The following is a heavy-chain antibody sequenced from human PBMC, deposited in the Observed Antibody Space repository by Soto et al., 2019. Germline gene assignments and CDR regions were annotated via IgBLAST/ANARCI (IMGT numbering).Heavy chain of an antibody. CDR1: GGSISSGDYY. Sequence: PSETLSLTCTVSGGSISSGDYYWSWIRQPPGKGLEWIGYIYYSGSTYYNPSLKSRVTISVDTSKNQFSLKLSSVTAADTTVYYCAREDCSSTSCLCTYVWCQGTTVTVSS. CDR2: IYYSGST. V-gene: IGHV4-30-4*01. CDR3: AREDCSSTSCLCTYV. J-gene: IGHJ6*02. D-gene: IGHD2-2*01.